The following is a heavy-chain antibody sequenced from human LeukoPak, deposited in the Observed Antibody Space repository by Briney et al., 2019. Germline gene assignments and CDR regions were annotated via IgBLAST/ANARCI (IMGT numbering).Heavy chain of an antibody. J-gene: IGHJ4*02. Sequence: SETLSLTCTVSGGSINSYYWSWIRQPPGKGLEWIGYIYYSGSTNYNPSLKGRVTISVDTSKNQFSLKLSSVTAADTAVYYCARNDAVFDYWGQGTLVTVSS. CDR3: ARNDAVFDY. V-gene: IGHV4-59*01. CDR2: IYYSGST. CDR1: GGSINSYY.